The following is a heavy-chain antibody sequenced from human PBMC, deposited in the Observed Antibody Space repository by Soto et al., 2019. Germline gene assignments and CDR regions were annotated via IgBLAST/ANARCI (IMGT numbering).Heavy chain of an antibody. CDR1: GFTFSSYG. V-gene: IGHV3-30*18. D-gene: IGHD3-22*01. Sequence: ESGGGVVQPGRSLRLSCAASGFTFSSYGMHWVRQAPGKGLEWVAVISYDGSNKYYADSVKGRFTISRDNSKNTLYLQMNSLRAEDTAVYYCAKTQINYYDSSGYPSAFDYWGQGTLVTVSS. CDR3: AKTQINYYDSSGYPSAFDY. CDR2: ISYDGSNK. J-gene: IGHJ4*02.